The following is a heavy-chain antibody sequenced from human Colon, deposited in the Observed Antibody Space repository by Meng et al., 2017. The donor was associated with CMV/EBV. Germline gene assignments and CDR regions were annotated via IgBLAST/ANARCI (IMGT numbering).Heavy chain of an antibody. J-gene: IGHJ4*02. CDR2: IYSGGTT. CDR1: GFSVSGSY. V-gene: IGHV3-66*02. D-gene: IGHD3-3*01. CDR3: AREGYAPPTRSGYTH. Sequence: GGSLRLSCAASGFSVSGSYLNWFRQSPGKGLEWISVIYSGGTTYYADSVRGRFTISRDNSNNTLHLQMNSLRPEDTAVYYCAREGYAPPTRSGYTHWGQGTLVTVSS.